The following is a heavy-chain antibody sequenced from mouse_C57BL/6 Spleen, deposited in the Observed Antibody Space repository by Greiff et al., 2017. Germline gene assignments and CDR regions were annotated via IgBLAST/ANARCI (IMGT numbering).Heavy chain of an antibody. J-gene: IGHJ4*01. V-gene: IGHV1-50*01. Sequence: QVQLQQPGAELVKPGASVKLSCKASGYTFTSYWMQWVKQRPGQGLEWIGEIDPSDSYTNYNQKFKGKATLTVETSSSTAYMQLSSLTSEDSAVYYCARRDYSNYYYAMDYWGQGTSVTVSS. CDR2: IDPSDSYT. CDR3: ARRDYSNYYYAMDY. CDR1: GYTFTSYW. D-gene: IGHD2-5*01.